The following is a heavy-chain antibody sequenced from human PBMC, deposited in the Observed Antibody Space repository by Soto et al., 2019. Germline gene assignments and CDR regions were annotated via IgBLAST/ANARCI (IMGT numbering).Heavy chain of an antibody. V-gene: IGHV1-69*13. Sequence: SVKVSCKASGGTFSSYAISWVRQAPGQGLDWMGGIIPIFGTANYAQKFQGRVTITADESTSTAYMELSSLRSEDTAVYYCATTMVRGAYSYYYYYGMDVWGQGTTVTVSS. CDR2: IIPIFGTA. CDR3: ATTMVRGAYSYYYYYGMDV. J-gene: IGHJ6*02. CDR1: GGTFSSYA. D-gene: IGHD3-10*01.